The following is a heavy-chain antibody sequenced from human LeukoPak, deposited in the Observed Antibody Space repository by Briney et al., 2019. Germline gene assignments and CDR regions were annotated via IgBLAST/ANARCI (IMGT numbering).Heavy chain of an antibody. CDR2: ISGSGAST. V-gene: IGHV3-23*01. CDR1: GFTFSTNA. Sequence: GGSLRLSCLTSGFTFSTNAMSWVRQAPGKGLEWISGISGSGASTYYADSVTGRFTISRDNSRNTLYLQMNSLRGDDTAVYYCAKDVGKWETLHFFDYWGQGTLVTVSS. CDR3: AKDVGKWETLHFFDY. J-gene: IGHJ4*02. D-gene: IGHD1-26*01.